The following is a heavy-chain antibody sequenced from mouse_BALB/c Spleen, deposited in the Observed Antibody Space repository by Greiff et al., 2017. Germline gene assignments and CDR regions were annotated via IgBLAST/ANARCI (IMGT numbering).Heavy chain of an antibody. Sequence: DVMLVESGGGLVQPGGSRKLSCAASGFTFSSFGMHWVRQAPEKGLEWVAYISSGSSTIYYADTVKGRFTISRDNPKNTLFLQMTSLRSEDTAMYYCARQGQRDPFWYFDVWGAGTTVTVSS. CDR2: ISSGSSTI. D-gene: IGHD2-13*01. CDR1: GFTFSSFG. J-gene: IGHJ1*01. V-gene: IGHV5-17*02. CDR3: ARQGQRDPFWYFDV.